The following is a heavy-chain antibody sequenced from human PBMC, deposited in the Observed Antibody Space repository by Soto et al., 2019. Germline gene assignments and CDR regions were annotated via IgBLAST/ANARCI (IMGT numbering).Heavy chain of an antibody. V-gene: IGHV3-33*01. D-gene: IGHD1-26*01. CDR1: GFTFSSYG. J-gene: IGHJ3*02. CDR2: IWYDGSNK. CDR3: ARVSGATDAFDI. Sequence: PGGSLRLSCAASGFTFSSYGMHWVRQAPGKGLEWVAVIWYDGSNKYYADSVEGRFTISRDNSKNTLYLQMNSLRAEDTAVYYCARVSGATDAFDIWGQGTMVTVSS.